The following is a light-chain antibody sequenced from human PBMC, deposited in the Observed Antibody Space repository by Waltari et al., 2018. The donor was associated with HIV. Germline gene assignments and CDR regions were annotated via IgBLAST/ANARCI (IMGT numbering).Light chain of an antibody. J-gene: IGLJ2*01. CDR2: QDS. CDR1: KLGDKY. V-gene: IGLV3-1*01. Sequence: SYELTQPPSVSVSPGQTASITCSGDKLGDKYACWYQQKPGQSPVLVIYQDSKRPSGIPGRFSGSNSGNTATLTISGTQAMDEADYYCQAWDSSTDVVFGGGTKLTVL. CDR3: QAWDSSTDVV.